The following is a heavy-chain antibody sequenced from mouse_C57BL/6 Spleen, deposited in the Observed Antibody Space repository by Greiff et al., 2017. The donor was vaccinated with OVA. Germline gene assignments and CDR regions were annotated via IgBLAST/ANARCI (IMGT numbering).Heavy chain of an antibody. Sequence: QVQLQQSGPGLVQPSQSLSITCTVSGFSLTSYGVHWVRQSPGKGLEWLGVIWRGGSTDYNAAFMSRLSITKDNSKSQVFFKMNSLQADDTAIYYCAKNYGSRGNYAMDYWGQGTSVTVSS. V-gene: IGHV2-5*01. J-gene: IGHJ4*01. CDR3: AKNYGSRGNYAMDY. CDR1: GFSLTSYG. CDR2: IWRGGST. D-gene: IGHD1-1*01.